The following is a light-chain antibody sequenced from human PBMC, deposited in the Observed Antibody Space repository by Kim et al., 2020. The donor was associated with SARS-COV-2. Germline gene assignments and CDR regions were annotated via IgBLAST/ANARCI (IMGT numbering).Light chain of an antibody. Sequence: QRVTVSCTGSSSNIGATYDVHWYQQRPGTAPKLLIYDNTNRPSGVPDRFSGSKSGTSASLAITGLQAEDEADYYCQSYDSSLSGSVFGGGTKLTVL. V-gene: IGLV1-40*01. J-gene: IGLJ3*02. CDR1: SSNIGATYD. CDR2: DNT. CDR3: QSYDSSLSGSV.